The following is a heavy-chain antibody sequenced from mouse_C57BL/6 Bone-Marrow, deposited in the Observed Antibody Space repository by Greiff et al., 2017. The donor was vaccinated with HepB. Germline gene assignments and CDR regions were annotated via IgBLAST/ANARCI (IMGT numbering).Heavy chain of an antibody. CDR3: ARYRGYGYFDV. CDR1: GYTFTSYG. V-gene: IGHV1-81*01. J-gene: IGHJ1*03. Sequence: QVQLQQSGAELARPGASVKLSCKASGYTFTSYGISWVKQRTGQGLEWIGEIYPRSGYTNYNEKFKGKATLTADKSSSTAYMQFSSLTSEDSAIYYCARYRGYGYFDVWGTGTTVTVSS. CDR2: IYPRSGYT.